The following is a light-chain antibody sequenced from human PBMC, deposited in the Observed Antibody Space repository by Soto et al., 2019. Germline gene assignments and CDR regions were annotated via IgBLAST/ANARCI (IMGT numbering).Light chain of an antibody. CDR3: SSYTSSNTYV. J-gene: IGLJ1*01. Sequence: QSALTTPASVTGSPRQSISISCTGPSSDVGGYNYVSWYQQHPGKAPRLMIFDVTNRPSGVSDRFSGSKSGNTASLTISGLQAEDEADYYCSSYTSSNTYVFGTGTKVTVL. CDR2: DVT. V-gene: IGLV2-14*01. CDR1: SSDVGGYNY.